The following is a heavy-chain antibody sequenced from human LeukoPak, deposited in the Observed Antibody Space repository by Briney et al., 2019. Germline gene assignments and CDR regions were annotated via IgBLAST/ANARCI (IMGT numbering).Heavy chain of an antibody. Sequence: GASVKVSCKASGYTFIGYYMHWVRQAPGQGLEWMGWISAYNGNTNYAQKLQGRVTMTTDTSTSTAYMELRSLRSDDTAVYYCAREDYYDSSGYYYVFDYWGQGTLVTVSS. V-gene: IGHV1-18*04. D-gene: IGHD3-22*01. CDR1: GYTFIGYY. CDR3: AREDYYDSSGYYYVFDY. J-gene: IGHJ4*02. CDR2: ISAYNGNT.